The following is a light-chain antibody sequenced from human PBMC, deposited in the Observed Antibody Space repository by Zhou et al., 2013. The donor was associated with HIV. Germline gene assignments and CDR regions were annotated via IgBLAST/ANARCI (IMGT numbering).Light chain of an antibody. CDR2: EVS. J-gene: IGLJ2*01. Sequence: QSALTQPPSASGSPGQSVTISCTGTSSDVGGYNYVSWYQQHPGKAPKLIIYEVSKRPSGVPDRFSGSKSGNTASLTISGLQAEDEADYYCSSYTSSSTRRGVFGGGTKLTVL. CDR3: SSYTSSSTRRGV. CDR1: SSDVGGYNY. V-gene: IGLV2-8*01.